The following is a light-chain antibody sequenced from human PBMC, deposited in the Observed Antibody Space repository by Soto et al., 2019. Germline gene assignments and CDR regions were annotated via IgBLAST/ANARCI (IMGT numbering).Light chain of an antibody. J-gene: IGKJ1*01. CDR1: PSVTY. Sequence: EIVLTQSPRTLSLSPGERATLSCRASPSVTYLGWYQQKPGQAPRLLIYAVSIRAAGISDRFSGSGSVTDSTLAITRLEPEDSAMYYCLQNDFSPWTFGQGTRVEIK. V-gene: IGKV3-20*01. CDR3: LQNDFSPWT. CDR2: AVS.